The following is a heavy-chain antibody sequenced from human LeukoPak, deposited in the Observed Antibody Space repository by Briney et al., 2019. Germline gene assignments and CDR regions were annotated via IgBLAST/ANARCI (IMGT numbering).Heavy chain of an antibody. D-gene: IGHD3-9*01. CDR1: GFTFSDYY. Sequence: GGSLRLSCAASGFTFSDYYMSWIRQAPGKGLEWVSYISSSGSTIYYADSVKGRFTISRDNAKNSLHLQMNSLRAEDTAVYYCASEFYDILTGYYNVMMFDYWGQGTLVTVSS. CDR2: ISSSGSTI. J-gene: IGHJ4*02. V-gene: IGHV3-11*04. CDR3: ASEFYDILTGYYNVMMFDY.